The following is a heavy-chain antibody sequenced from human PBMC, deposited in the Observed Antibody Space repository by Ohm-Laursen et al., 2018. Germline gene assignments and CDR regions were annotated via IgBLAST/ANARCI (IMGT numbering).Heavy chain of an antibody. CDR1: GYTFTSCG. CDR2: IIPIYETR. V-gene: IGHV1-69*06. J-gene: IGHJ4*02. Sequence: ASVKVSCKASGYTFTSCGISWVRQAPGQGLEWMGGIIPIYETRNYAQKFQGRVTITADKSTSTAYMELSSLRSEDTAVFYCASGTGGSFDFWGQGTLVTVSS. D-gene: IGHD3/OR15-3a*01. CDR3: ASGTGGSFDF.